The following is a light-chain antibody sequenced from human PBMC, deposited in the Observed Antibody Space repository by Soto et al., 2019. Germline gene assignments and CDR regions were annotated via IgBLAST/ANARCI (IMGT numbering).Light chain of an antibody. CDR1: QSVSSSY. CDR3: QQYGSSRWT. CDR2: GAS. V-gene: IGKV3-20*01. J-gene: IGKJ1*01. Sequence: EIVLTKSPGTLSLSPGERATLSCRASQSVSSSYLAWYQQKPGQAPRLLIYGASSRATGIPDRFSGSGSGTDFNLTISRLEPEDFSLYYCQQYGSSRWTFGQGTKVEIK.